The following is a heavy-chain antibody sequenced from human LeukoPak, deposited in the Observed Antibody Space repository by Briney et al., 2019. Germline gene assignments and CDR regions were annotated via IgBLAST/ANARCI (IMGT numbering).Heavy chain of an antibody. D-gene: IGHD2-8*01. CDR1: GFTFSTYG. V-gene: IGHV3-23*01. CDR2: IGKSGGST. J-gene: IGHJ3*02. Sequence: GGSLRLSCAASGFTFSTYGMSWVRQAPGKGLEWVSAIGKSGGSTYYADSMKGRFTISRDNSKNTLYLQMNSLRAEDTAVYYCAKMLAAHDAFDIWGQGTMVTVSS. CDR3: AKMLAAHDAFDI.